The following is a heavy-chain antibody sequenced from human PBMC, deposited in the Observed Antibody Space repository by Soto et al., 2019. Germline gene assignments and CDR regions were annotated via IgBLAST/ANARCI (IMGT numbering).Heavy chain of an antibody. D-gene: IGHD3-22*01. CDR1: GGSISGYY. V-gene: IGHV4-59*12. CDR2: MYNTGST. J-gene: IGHJ4*02. CDR3: ARGYIPLYYYDSSGYYDY. Sequence: SETLSLTCTVSGGSISGYYWSWIRQPPGKGLEWIGYMYNTGSTVYNPSFKSRVTISVDTSKNQFSLKLSSVTAADTAVYYCARGYIPLYYYDSSGYYDYWGQGTLVTVSS.